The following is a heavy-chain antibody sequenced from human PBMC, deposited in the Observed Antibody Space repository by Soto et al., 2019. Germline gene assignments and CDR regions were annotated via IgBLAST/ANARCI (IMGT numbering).Heavy chain of an antibody. CDR2: TYYRSKWYN. Sequence: PSQTLSLTCAISGDSGSSNSAAWNWIRQSPSRGLEWLGRTYYRSKWYNDYAVSVKSRITINPDTSKNQFSLQLNSVTPEDTAVYYCARDERLIAVAGMYGMDVWGQGTTVTVSS. CDR1: GDSGSSNSAA. D-gene: IGHD6-19*01. CDR3: ARDERLIAVAGMYGMDV. V-gene: IGHV6-1*01. J-gene: IGHJ6*02.